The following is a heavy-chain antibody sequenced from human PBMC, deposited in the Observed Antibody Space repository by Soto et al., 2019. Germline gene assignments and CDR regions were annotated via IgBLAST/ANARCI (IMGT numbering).Heavy chain of an antibody. CDR1: GDSVSSNSAA. CDR3: ARVSSHYDILTGYGMDA. D-gene: IGHD3-9*01. V-gene: IGHV6-1*01. CDR2: TYYRSKWYN. Sequence: SQTLSLTCAISGDSVSSNSAAWNWIRQSPSRGLEWLGRTYYRSKWYNDYAVSVKSRITINPDTSKNQFSLQLNSVTPEDTAVYYCARVSSHYDILTGYGMDAWGQGTTVTVSS. J-gene: IGHJ6*02.